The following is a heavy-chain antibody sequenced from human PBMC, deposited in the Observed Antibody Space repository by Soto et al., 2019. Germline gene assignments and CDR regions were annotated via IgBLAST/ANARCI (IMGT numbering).Heavy chain of an antibody. D-gene: IGHD3-3*01. CDR2: ISSSGSTI. CDR1: GFTFSSYE. V-gene: IGHV3-48*03. Sequence: PXESLSLSCASSGFTFSSYEMNWVRQAPGKGLEWVSYISSSGSTIYYADSVKGRFTISRDNAKNSLYLQMNSLRAEDTAVYYCARSPYYDFWKNYYYYGMDVWGQGTTVTVSS. CDR3: ARSPYYDFWKNYYYYGMDV. J-gene: IGHJ6*02.